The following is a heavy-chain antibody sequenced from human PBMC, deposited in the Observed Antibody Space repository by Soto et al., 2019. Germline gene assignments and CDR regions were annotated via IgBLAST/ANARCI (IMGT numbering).Heavy chain of an antibody. CDR3: ARDWWFGEFRD. D-gene: IGHD3-10*01. V-gene: IGHV4-31*03. Sequence: QVQLQESGPGLVKPSQTLSLTCTVSGGSISSGGYYWSWIRQHPGKGLEWIGYIYYSWSTYYNPSLKSRVTTSVDTSKNQFSLKLSFVTAADTAVYYCARDWWFGEFRDWGQGTLVTVSS. CDR2: IYYSWST. CDR1: GGSISSGGYY. J-gene: IGHJ4*02.